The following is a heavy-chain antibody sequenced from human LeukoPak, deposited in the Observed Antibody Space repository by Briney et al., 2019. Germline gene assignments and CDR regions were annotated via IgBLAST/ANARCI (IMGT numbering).Heavy chain of an antibody. CDR2: IWYDGSNK. CDR3: AKSTDRRLGPFDY. J-gene: IGHJ4*02. V-gene: IGHV3-33*06. Sequence: GGSLRLSCAASGFTFRSYAMHWVRQAAGKGLEWVALIWYDGSNKYYADSVKGRFTISRDNSKNTLYLQMNSLRAEDTAVYYCAKSTDRRLGPFDYWGQGTLVTVSS. CDR1: GFTFRSYA. D-gene: IGHD6-25*01.